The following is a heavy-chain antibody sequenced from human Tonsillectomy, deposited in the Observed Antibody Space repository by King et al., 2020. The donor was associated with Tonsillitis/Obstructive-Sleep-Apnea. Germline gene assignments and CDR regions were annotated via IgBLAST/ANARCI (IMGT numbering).Heavy chain of an antibody. J-gene: IGHJ4*02. Sequence: QLQESGPGLVKPSETLSLTCSVSGDPINSFYWSWIRQPPGEGLEWIGYFYYRGNTYYSPSLKSRVTISVDTSKNQFSLKLNSVTAADTAVYYCARFYGSNSRYFDHWGQGSLVTVSS. D-gene: IGHD4-23*01. CDR1: GDPINSFY. CDR3: ARFYGSNSRYFDH. CDR2: FYYRGNT. V-gene: IGHV4-59*01.